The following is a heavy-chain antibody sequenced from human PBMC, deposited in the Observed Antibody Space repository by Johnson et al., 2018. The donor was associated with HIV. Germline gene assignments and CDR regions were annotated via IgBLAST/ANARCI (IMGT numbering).Heavy chain of an antibody. CDR2: ISWNSGSL. D-gene: IGHD3-9*01. Sequence: VQLVESGGGLVQPGRSLRLSCAASGFSFDDYAMHWVRQVPGKGLEWVSGISWNSGSLGYVDSVKGRFTMSRDNAKKSLYLQMNSLRAEDTAVYYCAREEGTDILTRGDAFDIWGQGTMVTVSS. CDR3: AREEGTDILTRGDAFDI. J-gene: IGHJ3*02. CDR1: GFSFDDYA. V-gene: IGHV3-9*01.